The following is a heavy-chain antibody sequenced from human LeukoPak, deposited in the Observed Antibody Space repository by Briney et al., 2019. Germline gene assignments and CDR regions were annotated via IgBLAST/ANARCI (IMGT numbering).Heavy chain of an antibody. CDR3: AAWGLHNY. J-gene: IGHJ4*02. V-gene: IGHV3-7*01. CDR1: GFDFNAYW. Sequence: GGSLRLSCSASGFDFNAYWMNWVRQAPGKGPEWVANINLSGSAQLYVDSVEGRCTISRDNAKSSLYLQMNGLRVEDTAVYYCAAWGLHNYWGQGTLVTVSS. CDR2: INLSGSAQ. D-gene: IGHD5-24*01.